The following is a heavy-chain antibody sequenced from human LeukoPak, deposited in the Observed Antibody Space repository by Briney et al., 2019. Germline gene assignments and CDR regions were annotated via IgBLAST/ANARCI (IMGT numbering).Heavy chain of an antibody. CDR3: ARRITIFGVVHDAFDI. V-gene: IGHV1-8*01. D-gene: IGHD3-3*01. CDR1: GYTFTSYD. CDR2: MNPNSGNA. J-gene: IGHJ3*02. Sequence: ASVKVSCKASGYTFTSYDINWVRQATGQGLEWMGWMNPNSGNAGYAQKFQGRVTMTRNTSISTAYMELSSLRSEDTAVYYCARRITIFGVVHDAFDIWGQGTMVTVSS.